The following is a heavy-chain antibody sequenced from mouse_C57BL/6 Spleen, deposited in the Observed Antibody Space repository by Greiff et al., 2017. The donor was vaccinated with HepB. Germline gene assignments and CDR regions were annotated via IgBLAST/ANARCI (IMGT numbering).Heavy chain of an antibody. V-gene: IGHV1-18*01. J-gene: IGHJ4*01. D-gene: IGHD1-1*01. Sequence: VQLKESGPELVKPGASVKIPCKASGYTFTDYNMDWVKQSHGKSLEWIGDINPNNGGTIYNQKFKGKATLTVDKSSSTAYMELRSLTSEDTAVYYCARGEITTVVARYAMDYWGQGTSVTVSS. CDR1: GYTFTDYN. CDR3: ARGEITTVVARYAMDY. CDR2: INPNNGGT.